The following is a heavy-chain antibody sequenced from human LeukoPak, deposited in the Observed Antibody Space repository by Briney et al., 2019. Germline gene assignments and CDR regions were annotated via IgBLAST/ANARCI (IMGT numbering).Heavy chain of an antibody. V-gene: IGHV5-10-1*01. D-gene: IGHD3-9*01. CDR3: ARNNILTGYYTPDY. J-gene: IGHJ4*02. Sequence: GESLKISCKGSGYSFTSYRISWVRQMPGKGLEWMGRIDPSDSYTNYSPSFQGHVTISADKSISTAYLQWSSPKASDTAMYYCARNNILTGYYTPDYWGQGTLVTVSS. CDR2: IDPSDSYT. CDR1: GYSFTSYR.